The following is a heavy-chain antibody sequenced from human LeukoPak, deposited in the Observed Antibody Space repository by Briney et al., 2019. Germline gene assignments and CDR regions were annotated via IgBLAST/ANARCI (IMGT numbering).Heavy chain of an antibody. J-gene: IGHJ5*02. V-gene: IGHV3-11*05. D-gene: IGHD2-2*02. Sequence: GGALSLSGAASGFTFSDYYMSYIRQAPGKGLEWVSFFSTTSTYTDYADSVRGRFTISRDNAKNLLYLQMNSLRPEDTAVYYCARDWYCSSSICYTDRNWFDPWGQGTLVTVSS. CDR1: GFTFSDYY. CDR3: ARDWYCSSSICYTDRNWFDP. CDR2: FSTTSTYT.